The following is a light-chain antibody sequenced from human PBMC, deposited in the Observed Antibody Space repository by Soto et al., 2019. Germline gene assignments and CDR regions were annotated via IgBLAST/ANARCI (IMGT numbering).Light chain of an antibody. V-gene: IGKV1-9*01. CDR1: QDISSY. Sequence: DIQLTQSPSFLSASVGDRVTITCRASQDISSYLAWYQQKPGKAPKLLIYAASTLQSGVPSRFSGSGSGTEFTLTISSLQPEDFATYYCQQLRTFGGGTKVEIK. CDR3: QQLRT. J-gene: IGKJ4*01. CDR2: AAS.